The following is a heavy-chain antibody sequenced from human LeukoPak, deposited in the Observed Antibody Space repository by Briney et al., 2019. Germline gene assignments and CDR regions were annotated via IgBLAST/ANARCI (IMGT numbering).Heavy chain of an antibody. CDR3: AKWGPHCVGDYCPALDS. CDR1: VYTFTSYD. V-gene: IGHV1-8*01. J-gene: IGHJ4*02. D-gene: IGHD2-21*02. Sequence: ASVKVSCKASVYTFTSYDINWVRQATGQGLEWMGWMKPNSGNTGYAQKFQGRVTMTRNTSISTAYMELNSLRADDTAVYYCAKWGPHCVGDYCPALDSWGQGTLVTVSS. CDR2: MKPNSGNT.